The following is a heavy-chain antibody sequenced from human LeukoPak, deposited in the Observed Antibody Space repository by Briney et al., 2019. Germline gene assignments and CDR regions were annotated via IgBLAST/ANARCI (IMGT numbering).Heavy chain of an antibody. D-gene: IGHD3-10*01. CDR2: ISSNGGST. Sequence: GGSLRLSCSASGFTFSSYAMHWVRQAPGKGLEYVSVISSNGGSTYYADSVKGRFTISRDNSKNTLYLQMNSLRAEDTAVYHCARDRGGSAFDILGQGTMVTVSS. CDR3: ARDRGGSAFDI. J-gene: IGHJ3*02. V-gene: IGHV3-64*04. CDR1: GFTFSSYA.